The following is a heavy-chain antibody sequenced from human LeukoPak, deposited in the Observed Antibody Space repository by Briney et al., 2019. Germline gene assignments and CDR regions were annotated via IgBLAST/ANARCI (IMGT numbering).Heavy chain of an antibody. CDR1: GVSSGVYY. CDR2: INHFGNT. D-gene: IGHD3-22*01. Sequence: SETLSLTCAVYGVSSGVYYWRWIRQPPGKGLEWIAEINHFGNTNYSPSLQSRVTISVDTSKNQFFLNLNCVTAADTAIYYCARFEPHSSDSLFDYWGQGTLVTVSS. J-gene: IGHJ4*02. V-gene: IGHV4-34*01. CDR3: ARFEPHSSDSLFDY.